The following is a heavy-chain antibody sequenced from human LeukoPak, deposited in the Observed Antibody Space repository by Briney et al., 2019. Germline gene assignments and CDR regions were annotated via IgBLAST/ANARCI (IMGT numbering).Heavy chain of an antibody. Sequence: ASVKVSCKASRYTFSRYVINWVRQATGQGLKWMGWMNPNSGNTGYAQKFQGRVTMTRNTSISTAYMELSRLRSEDTAVYYCARGVRLRYFDWLSYYYYMDVWGKGTTVTVSS. V-gene: IGHV1-8*01. CDR3: ARGVRLRYFDWLSYYYYMDV. D-gene: IGHD3-9*01. J-gene: IGHJ6*03. CDR2: MNPNSGNT. CDR1: RYTFSRYV.